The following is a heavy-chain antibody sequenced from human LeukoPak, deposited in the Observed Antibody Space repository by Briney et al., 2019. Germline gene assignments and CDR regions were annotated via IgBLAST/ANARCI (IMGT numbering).Heavy chain of an antibody. J-gene: IGHJ4*02. V-gene: IGHV4-34*01. D-gene: IGHD3-10*01. CDR3: AGRTGVFYGSGSYYNVGRFDY. CDR1: GGSFSGYY. Sequence: SETLSLTCAVYGGSFSGYYWSWIRQPPGKGLEWIGEINHSGSTNYNPSLKSRVTISVDTSKNQFSLKLSSVTAADTAVYYCAGRTGVFYGSGSYYNVGRFDYWGQGTLVTVSS. CDR2: INHSGST.